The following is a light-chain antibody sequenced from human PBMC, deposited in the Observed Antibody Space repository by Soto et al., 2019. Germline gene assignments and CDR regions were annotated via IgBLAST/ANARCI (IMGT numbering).Light chain of an antibody. V-gene: IGKV1-5*03. CDR2: KAS. CDR1: QSISSW. Sequence: DIPMTQSPSTLSASVGDRVTITCRASQSISSWLAWYQQKPGKAPKLLIYKASSLESGVPSRFSGSGSGTEFPLTISSLQPDDFATNYCQQYNSYPWTFGQATKVEIK. J-gene: IGKJ1*01. CDR3: QQYNSYPWT.